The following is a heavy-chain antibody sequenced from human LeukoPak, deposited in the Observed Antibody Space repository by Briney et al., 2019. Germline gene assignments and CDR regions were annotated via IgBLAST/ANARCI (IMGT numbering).Heavy chain of an antibody. D-gene: IGHD6-13*01. CDR2: IYTSGST. CDR1: GGSISSYY. V-gene: IGHV4-4*07. J-gene: IGHJ5*02. Sequence: SETLSPTCTVSGGSISSYYWSWIRQPAGKGLEWIGRIYTSGSTNYNPSLKSRVTMSVDTSKNQFSLKLSSVTAADTAVYYCARDATTSSSWYLSWFDPWGQGTLVTVSS. CDR3: ARDATTSSSWYLSWFDP.